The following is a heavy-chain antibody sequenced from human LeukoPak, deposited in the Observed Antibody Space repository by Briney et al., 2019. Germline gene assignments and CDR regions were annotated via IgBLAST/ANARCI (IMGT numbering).Heavy chain of an antibody. CDR3: ARRSIVGALLLARFDY. CDR2: INHSGST. J-gene: IGHJ4*02. CDR1: GGSFSGYY. Sequence: SETLSLTCAVYGGSFSGYYWSWIRQPPGKGLEWIGEINHSGSTNYNPSLKSRVTISVDTSKNQFSLKLSSVTAADTAVYYCARRSIVGALLLARFDYWGQGTLVTVSS. V-gene: IGHV4-34*01. D-gene: IGHD1-26*01.